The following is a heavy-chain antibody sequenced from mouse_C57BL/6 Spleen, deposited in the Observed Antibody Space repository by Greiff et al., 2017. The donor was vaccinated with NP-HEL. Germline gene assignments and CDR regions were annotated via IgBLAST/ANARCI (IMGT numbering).Heavy chain of an antibody. D-gene: IGHD1-3*01. Sequence: VQLQQPGAELVKPGASVKLSCKASGYTFTSYWMHWVKQRPGQGLEWIGMIHPNSGSTNYNEKFKSKATLTVDKSSSTAYMQLSSLTSEDSAVYYCARPLSDYYAMDYWGQGTSVTVSS. CDR3: ARPLSDYYAMDY. V-gene: IGHV1-64*01. CDR2: IHPNSGST. J-gene: IGHJ4*01. CDR1: GYTFTSYW.